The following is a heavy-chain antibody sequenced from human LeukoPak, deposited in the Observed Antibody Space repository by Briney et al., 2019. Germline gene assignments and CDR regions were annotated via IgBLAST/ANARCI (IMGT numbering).Heavy chain of an antibody. D-gene: IGHD3-22*01. CDR2: ISWNSGSI. Sequence: PGRSLRLSCADSGSTFDDYAMHWVRQAPGKGLEWVSGISWNSGSIGYADSVKGRFTISRDNSKNTQYLQMNSLRAEDTAVFYCARRGSDNSGYYYGGYFDLWGRGTQVTVSS. CDR1: GSTFDDYA. V-gene: IGHV3-9*01. CDR3: ARRGSDNSGYYYGGYFDL. J-gene: IGHJ2*01.